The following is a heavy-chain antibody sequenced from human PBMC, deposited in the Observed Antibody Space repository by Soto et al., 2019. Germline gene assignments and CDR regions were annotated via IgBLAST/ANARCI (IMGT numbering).Heavy chain of an antibody. D-gene: IGHD4-17*01. CDR3: ARTTAVPNTLRSRYFFDY. CDR1: GGSVSDKTYY. Sequence: KPSETLSLTCSVSGGSVSDKTYYWSWIRQPPGKRLEWIGYVYYSGTTNYNPSLKSRVTISVDLSKNRFSLRLRSVTTADTALYYCARTTAVPNTLRSRYFFDYWGQGTRVTVSS. CDR2: VYYSGTT. V-gene: IGHV4-61*01. J-gene: IGHJ4*02.